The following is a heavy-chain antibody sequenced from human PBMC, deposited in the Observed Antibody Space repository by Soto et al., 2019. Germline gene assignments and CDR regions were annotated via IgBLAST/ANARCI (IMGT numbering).Heavy chain of an antibody. D-gene: IGHD4-17*01. Sequence: GASVKVSCKASGYTFTSCYMHWVRQASGQGLEWMGIINPSGGSTSYAQKFQGRVTMTRDTSTSTVYMELSSLRSEDTAVYYCARQYGDYVYAFDIWGQGTMVTVSS. V-gene: IGHV1-46*03. CDR3: ARQYGDYVYAFDI. CDR2: INPSGGST. CDR1: GYTFTSCY. J-gene: IGHJ3*02.